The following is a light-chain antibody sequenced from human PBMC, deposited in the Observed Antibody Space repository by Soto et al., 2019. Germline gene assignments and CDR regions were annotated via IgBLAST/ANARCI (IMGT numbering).Light chain of an antibody. J-gene: IGKJ1*01. Sequence: EIVLTQSPGTLSLSPGERATLSCRASQSVSSSYLAWYQQKPGQAPRLLIYGASSRATGIPDRFSGSGSGRDFTLTISRLEPEDFAVYYCQQYGSSLWWTFGQGTKVEIK. CDR2: GAS. CDR1: QSVSSSY. CDR3: QQYGSSLWWT. V-gene: IGKV3-20*01.